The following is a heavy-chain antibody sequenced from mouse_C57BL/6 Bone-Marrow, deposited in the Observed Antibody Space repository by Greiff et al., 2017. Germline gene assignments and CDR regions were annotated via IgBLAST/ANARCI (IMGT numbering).Heavy chain of an antibody. CDR3: ARDYYVCMDY. J-gene: IGHJ4*01. CDR2: IYPRSGNT. CDR1: GYTFTSYG. Sequence: QVQLQQSGAELARPGASVKLSCKASGYTFTSYGISWVKQRTGQGLEWIGEIYPRSGNTYYNEKFKGKATLTADKSSSTAYMDLRSLTSEDSAVYFCARDYYVCMDYWGQGTSVTVSS. V-gene: IGHV1-81*01. D-gene: IGHD1-1*01.